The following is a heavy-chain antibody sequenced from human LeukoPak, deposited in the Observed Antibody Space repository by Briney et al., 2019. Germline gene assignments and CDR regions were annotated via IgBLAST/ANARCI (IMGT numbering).Heavy chain of an antibody. CDR1: GGSVSTSSYD. CDR3: ARVYDILTGADFDY. D-gene: IGHD3-9*01. V-gene: IGHV4-39*02. CDR2: IYYNGET. Sequence: PSETPSLTCTVFGGSVSTSSYDWGWIRQPPGKGLEWIGSIYYNGETYYNPSLKSRVTMSVDTSKNHFSLKLSSVTAADTAVYYCARVYDILTGADFDYWGQGTLVTVSS. J-gene: IGHJ4*02.